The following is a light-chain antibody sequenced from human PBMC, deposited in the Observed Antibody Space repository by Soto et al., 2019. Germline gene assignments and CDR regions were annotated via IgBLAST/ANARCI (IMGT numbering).Light chain of an antibody. CDR1: SSDVGSYDH. CDR2: EVI. Sequence: QSALTQPASVSGSPGQSISISCSGTSSDVGSYDHVAWYQQFLGKTPKLTIYEVIKRPSGVPDRFSGSKSGNTASLTVSGLQAEDDADYYCSSYAGSNNLVFGGGTKVTVL. V-gene: IGLV2-8*01. CDR3: SSYAGSNNLV. J-gene: IGLJ2*01.